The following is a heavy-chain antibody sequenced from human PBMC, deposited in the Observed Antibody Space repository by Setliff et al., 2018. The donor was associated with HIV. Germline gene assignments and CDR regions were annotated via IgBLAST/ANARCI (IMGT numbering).Heavy chain of an antibody. CDR3: ARIFGDQGYYYGMDV. J-gene: IGHJ6*02. Sequence: PSETLSLTCTVSGDSISSYYWSWIRQPAGKGLEWIGRVYTSGSTNYNPSLKSRVTISVDTSKNHFSLKLRSVTAADTAVYYCARIFGDQGYYYGMDVWGQGTTVTVS. V-gene: IGHV4-4*07. CDR2: VYTSGST. CDR1: GDSISSYY. D-gene: IGHD3-3*01.